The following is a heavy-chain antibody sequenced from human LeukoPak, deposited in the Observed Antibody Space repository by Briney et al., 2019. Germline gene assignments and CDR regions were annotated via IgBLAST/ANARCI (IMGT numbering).Heavy chain of an antibody. J-gene: IGHJ4*02. CDR2: IKSKTDGGTT. D-gene: IGHD3-10*01. Sequence: GGSLRLSCAASGFTFSNAWMSWVRQAPGKGLEWVGRIKSKTDGGTTDYAAPVKGRFTISRDDSKNTLYLQMNSLKTEDTAAYYCTTVPTVRWFGELLAFDYWGQGTLVTVSS. CDR3: TTVPTVRWFGELLAFDY. CDR1: GFTFSNAW. V-gene: IGHV3-15*01.